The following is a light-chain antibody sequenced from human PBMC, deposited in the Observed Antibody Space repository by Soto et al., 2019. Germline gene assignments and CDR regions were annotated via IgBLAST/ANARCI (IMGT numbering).Light chain of an antibody. V-gene: IGLV2-23*01. CDR3: CSYAGSGAWV. CDR2: EGS. Sequence: QSVLTQPASVSGSPGQSIIISCTGTSSDVGTYNLVSWFQHHPGKAPKLMIYEGSKRPSGVSNRFSGSKSGNTASLTISGLQAEDEADYYCCSYAGSGAWVFGGGTQLTVL. J-gene: IGLJ3*02. CDR1: SSDVGTYNL.